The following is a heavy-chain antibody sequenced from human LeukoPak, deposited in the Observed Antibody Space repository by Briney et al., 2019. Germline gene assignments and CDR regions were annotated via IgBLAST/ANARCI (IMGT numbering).Heavy chain of an antibody. V-gene: IGHV4-59*01. CDR1: GGSISSYY. CDR2: IYCSGST. Sequence: SETLSLTCTVSGGSISSYYWSWIRQPPGKGLEWIGYIYCSGSTNYNPSLKSRVTISVDTSKNQFSLKLSSVTAADTAVYYCARWVLENYYYMVVWGKGTTVTVSS. J-gene: IGHJ6*03. D-gene: IGHD5-24*01. CDR3: ARWVLENYYYMVV.